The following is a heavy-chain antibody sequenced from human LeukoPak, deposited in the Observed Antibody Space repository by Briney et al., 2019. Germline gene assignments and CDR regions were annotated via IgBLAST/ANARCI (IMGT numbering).Heavy chain of an antibody. CDR3: ARVLEYSGYDSPGLFDY. V-gene: IGHV6-1*01. CDR1: GDSVSSNSAA. J-gene: IGHJ4*02. CDR2: TYYRSTWYN. Sequence: SQTLSLTCAISGDSVSSNSAAWNWIRQSPSRGLEWLGRTYYRSTWYNDYAVSVKSRITINPDTSKNQFSLQLNSVTPEDTAVYYCARVLEYSGYDSPGLFDYWGQGTLVTVSS. D-gene: IGHD5-12*01.